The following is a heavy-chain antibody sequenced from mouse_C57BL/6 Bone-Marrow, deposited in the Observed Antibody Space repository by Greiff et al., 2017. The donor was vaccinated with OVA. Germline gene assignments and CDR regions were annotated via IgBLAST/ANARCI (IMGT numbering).Heavy chain of an antibody. J-gene: IGHJ4*01. CDR1: GFSLTSYG. CDR2: IWRGGST. D-gene: IGHD2-14*01. Sequence: VQLQQSGPGLVQPSQSLSITCTVSGFSLTSYGVHWVRQSPGKGLEWLGVIWRGGSTDYNAAFMSRLSITKDNSKSQVFFKMNSLQADDTAIYYCAKNPWVPVLYYAMDYWGQGTSVTVSS. CDR3: AKNPWVPVLYYAMDY. V-gene: IGHV2-5*01.